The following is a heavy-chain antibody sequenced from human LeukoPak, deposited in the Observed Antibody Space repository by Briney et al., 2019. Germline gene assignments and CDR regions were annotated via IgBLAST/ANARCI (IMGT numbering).Heavy chain of an antibody. CDR1: GFTFSSYG. CDR2: ISNDGSNK. V-gene: IGHV3-30-3*01. Sequence: GRSLRLSCAASGFTFSSYGIHWVRQAPGKGLEWVAVISNDGSNKYYADSVKGRFTISRDNYKNTLYLQTSSLRAEDTAVYYCARDSSTWTYYYYYGMDVWGQGTTVTVSS. J-gene: IGHJ6*02. CDR3: ARDSSTWTYYYYYGMDV. D-gene: IGHD6-13*01.